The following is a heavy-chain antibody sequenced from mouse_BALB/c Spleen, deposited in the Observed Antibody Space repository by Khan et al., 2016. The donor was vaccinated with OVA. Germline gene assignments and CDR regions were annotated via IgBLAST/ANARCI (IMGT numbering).Heavy chain of an antibody. V-gene: IGHV5-6*01. CDR2: ISSGGDHT. J-gene: IGHJ3*01. CDR3: ADHLIGSFVY. CDR1: GFTFSSYS. Sequence: EVELVESGGDLVKPGGSLKLSCAASGFTFSSYSMSWVRQTPDKRLEWVASISSGGDHTYYLDSVKGRFTISRDNAKNTLYLQMSDLKSEDTAMYYCADHLIGSFVYWGQGTLVTVSA.